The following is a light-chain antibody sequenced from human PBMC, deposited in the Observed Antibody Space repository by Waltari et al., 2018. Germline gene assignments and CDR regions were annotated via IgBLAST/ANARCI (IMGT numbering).Light chain of an antibody. V-gene: IGKV4-1*01. CDR1: QSVLYSSNNNNY. J-gene: IGKJ1*01. CDR3: QQYYTTPWT. Sequence: DIVMIQSPDSLAVSLGERATINCKSNQSVLYSSNNNNYLAWYQQKPRQPPKLLIYWASTLESGVPDRFIGSGSGTDFTLAISSLQAEDVAVYYCQQYYTTPWTFGQGTKVEI. CDR2: WAS.